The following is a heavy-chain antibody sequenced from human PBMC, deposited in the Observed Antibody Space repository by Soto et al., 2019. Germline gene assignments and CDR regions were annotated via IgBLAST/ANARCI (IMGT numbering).Heavy chain of an antibody. J-gene: IGHJ4*02. CDR3: ASYRSAYGGY. D-gene: IGHD3-3*01. V-gene: IGHV3-48*02. Sequence: EVQLVESGGGLAQPGGSLRLSCVASRFSFSIYSMNWVRQAQGKGLEWLAYISGSGSNIYYADSVKDRFTVSRDNAKNSLYLQMNSLRDEDTAVYYCASYRSAYGGYWGQGTLVTVSS. CDR1: RFSFSIYS. CDR2: ISGSGSNI.